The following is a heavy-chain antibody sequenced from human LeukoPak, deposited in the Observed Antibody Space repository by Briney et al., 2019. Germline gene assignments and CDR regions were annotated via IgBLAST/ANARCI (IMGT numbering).Heavy chain of an antibody. CDR1: GGSFSGYY. V-gene: IGHV4-34*01. CDR3: ARRRYYDILTGWFARSRYGMDV. Sequence: SETLSLTCAVYGGSFSGYYWSWIRQPPGKGLEWIGEINHSGSTNYNPSLKSRVTISVDTSKNQFSLKLSFVTAADTAVYYCARRRYYDILTGWFARSRYGMDVWGQGTTVTVSS. D-gene: IGHD3-9*01. CDR2: INHSGST. J-gene: IGHJ6*02.